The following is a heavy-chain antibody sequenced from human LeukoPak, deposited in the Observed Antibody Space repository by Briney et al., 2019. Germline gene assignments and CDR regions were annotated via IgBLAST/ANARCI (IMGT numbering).Heavy chain of an antibody. Sequence: SETLSLTCTVSGDSITSRNYLWGWIRQPPGKGLEYIASIYYSGKTYHNPSLRSRVTMSIDSSENQFSLKLSAVTAADTAVYFCARHPGDSTNDYYYGMDVWGQGTTVTVSS. J-gene: IGHJ6*02. CDR1: GDSITSRNYL. CDR2: IYYSGKT. CDR3: ARHPGDSTNDYYYGMDV. D-gene: IGHD7-27*01. V-gene: IGHV4-39*01.